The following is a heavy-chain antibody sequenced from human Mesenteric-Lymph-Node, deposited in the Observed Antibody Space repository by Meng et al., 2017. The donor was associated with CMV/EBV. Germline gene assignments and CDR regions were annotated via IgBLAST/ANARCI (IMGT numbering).Heavy chain of an antibody. CDR1: GVSVTSGAYH. Sequence: QVQLQESGPGLVKPSETLSITCIVSGVSVTSGAYHWSWIQQSPGKGLEWIGYIYGTGITIYNPSLKSRVTILLETSKNQFSLKLNSETTADTAVYYCAKSRSSTPGIVDDWGQGTLVTVSS. V-gene: IGHV4-61*08. CDR3: AKSRSSTPGIVDD. D-gene: IGHD2/OR15-2a*01. CDR2: IYGTGIT. J-gene: IGHJ4*02.